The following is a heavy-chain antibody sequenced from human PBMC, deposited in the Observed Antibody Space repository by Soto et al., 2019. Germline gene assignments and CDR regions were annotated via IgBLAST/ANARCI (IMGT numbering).Heavy chain of an antibody. D-gene: IGHD3-3*01. V-gene: IGHV3-53*01. Sequence: GGSLRLSCAASGFTVSSNYMSWVRQAPGKGLEWVSVIYSGGSTYYADSVKGRFTISRDNSKNTLYLQMNSLRAEDTAVYYCAREVGVWRDYYYGMDVWGQGTTVTVSS. J-gene: IGHJ6*02. CDR2: IYSGGST. CDR3: AREVGVWRDYYYGMDV. CDR1: GFTVSSNY.